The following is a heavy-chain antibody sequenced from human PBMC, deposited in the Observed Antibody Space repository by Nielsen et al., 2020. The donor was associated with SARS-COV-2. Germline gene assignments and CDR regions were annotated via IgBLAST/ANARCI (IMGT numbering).Heavy chain of an antibody. Sequence: SLKISCAASGFTFDDYAMHWVRQAPGKGLEWVSGISWNSGSIGYADSVKGRFTISRDNAKNSLYLQMNSLRAEDTALYYCATLGGGDQLLAYYYYGMDAWGQGTTVTVSS. J-gene: IGHJ6*02. D-gene: IGHD2-2*01. CDR2: ISWNSGSI. V-gene: IGHV3-9*01. CDR3: ATLGGGDQLLAYYYYGMDA. CDR1: GFTFDDYA.